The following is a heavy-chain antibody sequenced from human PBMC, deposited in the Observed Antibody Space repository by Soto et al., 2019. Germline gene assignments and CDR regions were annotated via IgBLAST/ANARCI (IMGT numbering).Heavy chain of an antibody. CDR2: IDPSDSYT. CDR3: ARTTYYYDSSGYYSPEYYYGMDF. D-gene: IGHD3-22*01. Sequence: GESLKISCQGSGYSFTSYWISWVRQMPGKGLEWMGRIDPSDSYTNYSPSFQGHVTISADKSISTAYLQWSSLKASDTAMYYCARTTYYYDSSGYYSPEYYYGMDFWGQGPSVTVSS. J-gene: IGHJ6*02. V-gene: IGHV5-10-1*01. CDR1: GYSFTSYW.